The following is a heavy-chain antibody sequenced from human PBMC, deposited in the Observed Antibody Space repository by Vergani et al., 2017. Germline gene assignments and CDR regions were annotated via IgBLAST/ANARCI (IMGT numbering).Heavy chain of an antibody. Sequence: QVQVVQSGAEVKKSGASVKVSCKTSGYTFSNYYMHWVRQAPGQGLEWMGIINPSGGHTYYAQKFQGRVTMTRDTSTSTVYMELSSLRSEDTAIYYCASGDYGILTGYRYWGQGTLVTVSA. CDR3: ASGDYGILTGYRY. V-gene: IGHV1-46*03. CDR1: GYTFSNYY. D-gene: IGHD3-9*01. CDR2: INPSGGHT. J-gene: IGHJ4*02.